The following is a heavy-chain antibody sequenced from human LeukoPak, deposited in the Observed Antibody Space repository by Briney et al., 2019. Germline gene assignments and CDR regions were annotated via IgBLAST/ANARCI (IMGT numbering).Heavy chain of an antibody. CDR3: ARVAVAGTGHYYYGMDV. CDR2: IWYDGSKK. CDR1: GFTSSIYG. Sequence: PERSLRLSCAASGFTSSIYGMRWVRQAPGKGLEWVALIWYDGSKKYYADSVKGRFTISRDNSKNTLSLQMNSLRAEDTAVYYCARVAVAGTGHYYYGMDVWGQGTTVTVSS. J-gene: IGHJ6*02. D-gene: IGHD6-19*01. V-gene: IGHV3-33*01.